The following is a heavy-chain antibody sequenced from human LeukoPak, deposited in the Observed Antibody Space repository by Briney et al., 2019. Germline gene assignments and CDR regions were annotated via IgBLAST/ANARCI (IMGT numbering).Heavy chain of an antibody. D-gene: IGHD3-22*01. CDR2: MNPNSGNT. Sequence: SVKVSCKASGYTFTSYDINWVRQATGQGLEWMGWMNPNSGNTGYAQKFQGRVTITRNTSISTAYMELSSLRSEDTAVYYCARAGSYDRPPDAFDIWGQGTMVTVSS. J-gene: IGHJ3*02. V-gene: IGHV1-8*01. CDR3: ARAGSYDRPPDAFDI. CDR1: GYTFTSYD.